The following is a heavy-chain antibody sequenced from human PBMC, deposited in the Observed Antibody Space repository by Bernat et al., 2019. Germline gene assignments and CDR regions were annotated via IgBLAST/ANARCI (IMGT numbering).Heavy chain of an antibody. J-gene: IGHJ4*02. CDR3: AKAEPGGEIAIPVDY. V-gene: IGHV3-30*18. Sequence: QVQLVESGGGVVQPGRSLRLSCAASGFIFSAYGMHWVRQAPGKGLEWVAVISNDGSNKYYADSVKGRFTISRDNSKNTLYLQMNSLRAEDRAVYYCAKAEPGGEIAIPVDYWGQGTLVTVSS. CDR1: GFIFSAYG. D-gene: IGHD2-2*02. CDR2: ISNDGSNK.